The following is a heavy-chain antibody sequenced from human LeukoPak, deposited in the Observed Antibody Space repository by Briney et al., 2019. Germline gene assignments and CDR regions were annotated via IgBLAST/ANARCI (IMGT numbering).Heavy chain of an antibody. V-gene: IGHV1-2*02. CDR1: GYTFTGYY. D-gene: IGHD5-12*01. CDR2: INPNSGGT. J-gene: IGHJ4*02. Sequence: GASVKVSCKASGYTFTGYYMHWVRQAPGQGLEWMGWINPNSGGTNYARKFQGRVTMTRDTSISTAYMELSRLRSDDTAVYYCARSGGYDFGDYWGQGTLVTVSS. CDR3: ARSGGYDFGDY.